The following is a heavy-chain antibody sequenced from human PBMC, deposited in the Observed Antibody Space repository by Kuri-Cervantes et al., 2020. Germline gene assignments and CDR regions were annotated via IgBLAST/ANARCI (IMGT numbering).Heavy chain of an antibody. CDR3: SRDQAGASFY. Sequence: GGSLRLSCAASGFTVSTNYMSWVSQAPGKGLEWVSVIYSDGATYYADSVMGRFTVSRDTSTNTLYLQMNSLRVEDTAVYYCSRDQAGASFYWGQGTLVTVSS. V-gene: IGHV3-53*01. J-gene: IGHJ4*02. CDR2: IYSDGAT. CDR1: GFTVSTNY. D-gene: IGHD1-26*01.